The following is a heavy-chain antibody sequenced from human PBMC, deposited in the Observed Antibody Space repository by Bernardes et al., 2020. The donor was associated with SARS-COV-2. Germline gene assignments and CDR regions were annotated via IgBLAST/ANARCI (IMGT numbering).Heavy chain of an antibody. CDR1: GFTFSSYT. CDR2: ISTSSSYI. J-gene: IGHJ4*02. Sequence: GGSLRLSCAASGFTFSSYTMNWVRQAPGKGLEWISSISTSSSYISYSDSVRGRFTISRDNAKNSVSLQMNSLRADDTAVYYCARVDFSNLYYFDYWGQGTPVTVSS. D-gene: IGHD4-4*01. V-gene: IGHV3-21*06. CDR3: ARVDFSNLYYFDY.